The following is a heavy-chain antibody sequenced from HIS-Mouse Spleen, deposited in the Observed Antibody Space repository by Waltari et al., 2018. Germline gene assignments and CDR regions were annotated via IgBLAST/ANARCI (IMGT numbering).Heavy chain of an antibody. Sequence: QLQLQESGPGLVKPSETLSLTCTVSGGSISSSSYYWGWIRQPPGKGLEWIGSIYYSGDNYSNPSLKGRVPISGGTSQNPFSLKLSSVTAAVTAVYYCARSPYYDFWSGYSDNWFDPWGQGTLVTVSS. CDR1: GGSISSSSYY. V-gene: IGHV4-39*07. J-gene: IGHJ5*02. CDR3: ARSPYYDFWSGYSDNWFDP. CDR2: IYYSGDN. D-gene: IGHD3-3*01.